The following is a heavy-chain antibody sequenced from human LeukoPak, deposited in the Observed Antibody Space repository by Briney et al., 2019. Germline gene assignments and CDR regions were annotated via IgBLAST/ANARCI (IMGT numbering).Heavy chain of an antibody. CDR1: GGSISSSSYY. J-gene: IGHJ5*02. V-gene: IGHV4-39*01. CDR3: ASTGYYDFWSGYYPRFDP. Sequence: PSESLSLTCTVSGGSISSSSYYWGWIRQPPGKGLEWIGCIYYSGSTYYNPSLKSRVTISVDTSKNQFSLKLSSVTAADTAVYYCASTGYYDFWSGYYPRFDPWGQGTLVTVSS. D-gene: IGHD3-3*01. CDR2: IYYSGST.